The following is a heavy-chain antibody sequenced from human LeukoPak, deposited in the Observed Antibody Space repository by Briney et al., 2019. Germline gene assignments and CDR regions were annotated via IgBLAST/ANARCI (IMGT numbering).Heavy chain of an antibody. Sequence: GGSLKLFCAASGFTFSSYGMHWVRQAPGKGLEWVAFIRYDGSNKYYADSVKGRFTISRDNSKNTLYLQMNSLRAEDTAVYYCAKDREVLAYCGGDCFQSGVDYWGQGTLVTVSS. CDR2: IRYDGSNK. J-gene: IGHJ4*02. D-gene: IGHD2-21*02. CDR3: AKDREVLAYCGGDCFQSGVDY. CDR1: GFTFSSYG. V-gene: IGHV3-30*02.